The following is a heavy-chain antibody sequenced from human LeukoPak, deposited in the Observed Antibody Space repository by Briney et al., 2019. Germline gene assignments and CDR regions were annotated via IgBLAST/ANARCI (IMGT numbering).Heavy chain of an antibody. CDR1: GFTFADYA. V-gene: IGHV3-43D*03. D-gene: IGHD3-10*01. CDR2: ITWEGVST. J-gene: IGHJ6*03. CDR3: ARADGEWFGELYYYYYMDV. Sequence: GGSLRLSCAASGFTFADYAMHWARQSPGKALEWVSLITWEGVSTYYADSVKGRFTISRENSKNYLYLQMNSLRAEDTAVYYCARADGEWFGELYYYYYMDVWGKGTTVTVSS.